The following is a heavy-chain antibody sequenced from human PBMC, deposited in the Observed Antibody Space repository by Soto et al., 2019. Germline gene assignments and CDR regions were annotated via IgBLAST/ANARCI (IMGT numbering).Heavy chain of an antibody. J-gene: IGHJ4*02. Sequence: SVKVSCKASGGTFSSYAISWVRQAPGQGLEWMGGIIPIFGTANYAQKFQGRVTITADESTSTAYMELSSLRSEDTAVYYCARDGPYYYDTSGYHSGLSDYWGQATLVTVYS. V-gene: IGHV1-69*13. CDR2: IIPIFGTA. CDR3: ARDGPYYYDTSGYHSGLSDY. CDR1: GGTFSSYA. D-gene: IGHD3-22*01.